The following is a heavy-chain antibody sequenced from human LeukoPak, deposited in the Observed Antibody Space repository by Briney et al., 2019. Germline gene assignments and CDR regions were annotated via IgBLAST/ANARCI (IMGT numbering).Heavy chain of an antibody. CDR1: GGSISSYY. Sequence: PSETLSLTCTVSGGSISSYYWSWIRQPAGKGLEWIGRIYTSGSTNYNPSLKSRVTMSVDTSKNQFSLKLCSVTAADTAVYYCAGTVTTHYYYYYMDVWGKGTTVTVSS. CDR2: IYTSGST. D-gene: IGHD4-17*01. V-gene: IGHV4-4*07. J-gene: IGHJ6*03. CDR3: AGTVTTHYYYYYMDV.